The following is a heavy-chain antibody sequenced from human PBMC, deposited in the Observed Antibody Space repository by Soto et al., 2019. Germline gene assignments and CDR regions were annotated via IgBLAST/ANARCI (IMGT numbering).Heavy chain of an antibody. CDR1: GGTFSSYA. Sequence: QVQLVQSGAEVKKPGSSVKVSCKASGGTFSSYAISWVRQAPGQGLEWMGGIIPIFGTANYAQKFQGRVTITADESRSTAYMELGSLRSEDTAVYYCARSNYGDYVVTDAFDIWGQGTMVTVSS. J-gene: IGHJ3*02. D-gene: IGHD4-17*01. CDR2: IIPIFGTA. V-gene: IGHV1-69*01. CDR3: ARSNYGDYVVTDAFDI.